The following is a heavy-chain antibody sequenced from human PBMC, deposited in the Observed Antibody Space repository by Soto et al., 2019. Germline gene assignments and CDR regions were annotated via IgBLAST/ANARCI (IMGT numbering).Heavy chain of an antibody. D-gene: IGHD3-22*01. J-gene: IGHJ4*02. V-gene: IGHV3-23*01. CDR3: AKIGEDYYDSSGPLDY. CDR1: GFTFASYN. CDR2: ISGSGGST. Sequence: VGSLRLSCASSGFTFASYNMLWVRQAPGKGLEWVSAISGSGGSTYYADSVKGRFTISRDNSKNTLYLQMNSLRAEDTAVYYCAKIGEDYYDSSGPLDYWGQGTLVTVSS.